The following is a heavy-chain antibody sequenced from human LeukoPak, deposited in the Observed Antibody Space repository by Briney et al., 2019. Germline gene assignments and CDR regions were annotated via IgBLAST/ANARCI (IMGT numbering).Heavy chain of an antibody. J-gene: IGHJ3*02. CDR2: IYYSGST. Sequence: PSETLSLTCTVSGGSISSSSYYWGWIRQPPGKGLEWIGSIYYSGSTYYNPSLKSRVTISVDTSKNQFSLKLSSVTAADTAVYYCARDAGGNGRKQLAPGQVIYAFDIWGQGTMVTVSS. D-gene: IGHD6-13*01. CDR3: ARDAGGNGRKQLAPGQVIYAFDI. V-gene: IGHV4-39*07. CDR1: GGSISSSSYY.